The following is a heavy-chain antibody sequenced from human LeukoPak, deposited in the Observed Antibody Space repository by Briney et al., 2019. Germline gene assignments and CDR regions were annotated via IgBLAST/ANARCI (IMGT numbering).Heavy chain of an antibody. V-gene: IGHV3-23*01. J-gene: IGHJ1*01. CDR1: GFTFSSYA. CDR3: AKVLRPDTVTTYEYFQH. CDR2: ISGGGGIT. D-gene: IGHD4-17*01. Sequence: PGGSLRLSCAASGFTFSSYAMSWVRQGPGKGLEWVSSISGGGGITYYADSVKGRFTISRDNSKNTLYLQMNGLRAEDTAVYYCAKVLRPDTVTTYEYFQHWGQGTLVTVSS.